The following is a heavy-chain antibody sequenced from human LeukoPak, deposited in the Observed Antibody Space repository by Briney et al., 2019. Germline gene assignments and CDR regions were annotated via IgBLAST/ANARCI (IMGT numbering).Heavy chain of an antibody. CDR1: SFTFSSYW. D-gene: IGHD5-18*01. CDR3: ARDLGGYSYGSHFDY. Sequence: GGSLRLSCAASSFTFSSYWMTWVRQAPGKGLEWVANIKQDGSEKYYVDSVKGRFTISRDNAKNSPYLQMNSLRAEDTAVYYCARDLGGYSYGSHFDYWGQGTLVTVSS. CDR2: IKQDGSEK. J-gene: IGHJ4*02. V-gene: IGHV3-7*01.